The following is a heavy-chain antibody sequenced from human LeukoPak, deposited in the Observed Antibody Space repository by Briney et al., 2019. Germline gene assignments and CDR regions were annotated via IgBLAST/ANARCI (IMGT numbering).Heavy chain of an antibody. J-gene: IGHJ4*02. D-gene: IGHD1-26*01. V-gene: IGHV3-64*01. CDR1: GFTFSSYA. CDR2: ISSNGGST. CDR3: ARAYSGSYHFDY. Sequence: GGSLRLSCAASGFTFSSYAMHWVRQAPGKGLEYVSAISSNGGSTYYANSVKGRFTISRDNSKNTLYLQMGSLRAEDMAVYYCARAYSGSYHFDYWGQGTLVTVSS.